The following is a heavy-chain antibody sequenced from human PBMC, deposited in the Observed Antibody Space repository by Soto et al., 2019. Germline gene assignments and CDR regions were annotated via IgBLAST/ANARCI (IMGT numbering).Heavy chain of an antibody. CDR1: GFTFSSYS. J-gene: IGHJ4*02. D-gene: IGHD2-2*02. Sequence: PGGSLRLSCAASGFTFSSYSMNWVRQAPGKGLEWVSYISSSSSTIYYADSVKGRFTISRDNAKNSLYLQMNSLRAEDTAVYYCARGPAYYCSSTSCHIDYWGQGTLVTVSS. CDR3: ARGPAYYCSSTSCHIDY. CDR2: ISSSSSTI. V-gene: IGHV3-48*01.